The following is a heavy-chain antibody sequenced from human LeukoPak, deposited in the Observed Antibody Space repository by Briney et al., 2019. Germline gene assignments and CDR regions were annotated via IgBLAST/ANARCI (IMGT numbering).Heavy chain of an antibody. CDR3: ARGDFIAVAGTDYYYGMDV. V-gene: IGHV1-8*01. Sequence: ASVKVSCKASGYTFTSYDINWVRQATGQGLEWMGWMNPNSGNTGYAQKFQGRVTMTRNTSISTAYMGLSSLRSEDTAVYYCARGDFIAVAGTDYYYGMDVWGQGTTVTVSS. CDR1: GYTFTSYD. J-gene: IGHJ6*02. CDR2: MNPNSGNT. D-gene: IGHD6-19*01.